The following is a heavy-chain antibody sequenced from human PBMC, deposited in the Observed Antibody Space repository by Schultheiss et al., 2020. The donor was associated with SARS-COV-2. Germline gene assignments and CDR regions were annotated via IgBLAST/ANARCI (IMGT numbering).Heavy chain of an antibody. CDR2: INPNSGGT. J-gene: IGHJ6*02. CDR3: ARDCTNADTTRDYYYYGMDV. V-gene: IGHV1-2*02. D-gene: IGHD2-8*01. CDR1: EYTFTGYY. Sequence: ASVKVSCKASEYTFTGYYIHWVRQAPGQGLEWMGWINPNSGGTNYAQKFQGRVTMTRDTSISTAYMELSRLRSDDTAVYYCARDCTNADTTRDYYYYGMDVWGQGTTVTVSS.